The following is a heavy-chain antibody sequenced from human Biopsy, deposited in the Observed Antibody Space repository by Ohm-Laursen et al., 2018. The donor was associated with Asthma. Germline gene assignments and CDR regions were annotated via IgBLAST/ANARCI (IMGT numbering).Heavy chain of an antibody. CDR1: GFTFSRYG. CDR2: ISYDGSNK. V-gene: IGHV3-30*03. J-gene: IGHJ6*02. D-gene: IGHD2-21*02. CDR3: ASYEVVTSILPLDV. Sequence: SLRLSCAASGFTFSRYGMHWVRQAPGKGLEWVAVISYDGSNKYYGDSVQGRFTISRDNSKNTLYLQMNSLRAEDTAVYYCASYEVVTSILPLDVWGQRTTVTVSS.